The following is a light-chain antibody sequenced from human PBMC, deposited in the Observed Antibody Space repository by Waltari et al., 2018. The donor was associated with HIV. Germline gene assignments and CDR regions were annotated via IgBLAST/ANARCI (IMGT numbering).Light chain of an antibody. Sequence: QSALTQPPSASGSPGQSVAILCTGSSQHIGPYNFLSRYQHHPGKAPKLLIYDVTRRPPGIPDRFSGTKSGYTASLTVSDLQVEDEADYYCVSYTEKDTFLLFGGGTKLAV. J-gene: IGLJ2*01. CDR1: SQHIGPYNF. CDR3: VSYTEKDTFLL. CDR2: DVT. V-gene: IGLV2-8*01.